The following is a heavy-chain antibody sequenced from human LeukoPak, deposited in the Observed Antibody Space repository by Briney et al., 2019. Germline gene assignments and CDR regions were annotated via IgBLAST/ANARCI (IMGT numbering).Heavy chain of an antibody. Sequence: SVEVSCKASGFTFTSSAVQWVRQARGQALEWIGWIVVGSGNTNYAQKFQERVIITRDMSTSTAYMELSSLRSEDTAVYYCAARATGSYYYYGMDVWGQGTTVTVSS. CDR2: IVVGSGNT. D-gene: IGHD1-26*01. CDR1: GFTFTSSA. CDR3: AARATGSYYYYGMDV. V-gene: IGHV1-58*01. J-gene: IGHJ6*02.